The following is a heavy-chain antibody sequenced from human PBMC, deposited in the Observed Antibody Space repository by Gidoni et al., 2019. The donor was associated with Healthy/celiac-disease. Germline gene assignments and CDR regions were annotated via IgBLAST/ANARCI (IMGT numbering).Heavy chain of an antibody. Sequence: EVQLLESGGGLVQPGGSLRLSCADSGFNFSSYAMSWVRQAPGKGLEWVSAISGSGGSTYYADSVKGRFTISRDNAKNTLYLQMNSLRAEDTAVYYCARGKAPYYYDSSGYYYNYWGQGTLVTVSS. D-gene: IGHD3-22*01. V-gene: IGHV3-23*01. CDR1: GFNFSSYA. CDR2: ISGSGGST. CDR3: ARGKAPYYYDSSGYYYNY. J-gene: IGHJ4*02.